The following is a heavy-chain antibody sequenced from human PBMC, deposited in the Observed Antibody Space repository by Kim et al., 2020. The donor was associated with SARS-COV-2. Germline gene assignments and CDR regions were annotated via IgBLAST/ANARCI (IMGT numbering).Heavy chain of an antibody. Sequence: SETLSLTCTVSGGSISSYYRSWIRQPPGKGLEWIGYIYYSGSTNYNPSLKSRVTISVDTSKNQFSLKLSSVTAADTAVYYCARHQLLTLEYYYYGMDVWGQGTTVTVSS. V-gene: IGHV4-59*13. CDR2: IYYSGST. J-gene: IGHJ6*02. CDR3: ARHQLLTLEYYYYGMDV. D-gene: IGHD2-2*01. CDR1: GGSISSYY.